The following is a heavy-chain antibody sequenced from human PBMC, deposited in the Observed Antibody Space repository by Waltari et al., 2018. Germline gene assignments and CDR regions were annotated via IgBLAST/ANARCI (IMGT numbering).Heavy chain of an antibody. CDR1: GYTFTSYA. Sequence: QVQLVQSGAAVKKPGASVKVSCKASGYTFTSYALHWVRQAPGQRLEWVGWINAGNGNTKDSQKFQGRGTITRDTSASTAYMELSSLRSEDTAVYYCARELLGVGPKGMDVWGQGTTVTVSS. D-gene: IGHD3-16*01. CDR2: INAGNGNT. CDR3: ARELLGVGPKGMDV. J-gene: IGHJ6*02. V-gene: IGHV1-3*01.